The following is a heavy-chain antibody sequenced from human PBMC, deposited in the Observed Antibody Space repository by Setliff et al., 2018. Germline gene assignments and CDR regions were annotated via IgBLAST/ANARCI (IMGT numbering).Heavy chain of an antibody. J-gene: IGHJ6*03. CDR3: ARARDIAPTYYYMDV. CDR2: ISSSGSTT. D-gene: IGHD5-12*01. CDR1: GFTFSDHY. Sequence: GGSLRLSCAASGFTFSDHYMTWIRQAPGKGLEWVSYISSSGSTTLYADSVRGRFSISRDNIKNSLYLQMNSLRSEDTAVYYCARARDIAPTYYYMDVWGKGTTVTVSS. V-gene: IGHV3-11*01.